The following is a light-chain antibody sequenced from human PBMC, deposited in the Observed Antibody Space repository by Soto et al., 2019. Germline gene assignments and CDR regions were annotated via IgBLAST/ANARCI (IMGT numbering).Light chain of an antibody. Sequence: QSVLTQPASVSGSPGQSITISCTGTSSDVGGYDFVSWYQQHPGKAPKLMIYDVSNRPSGVSDRFSGSKSGNTASLTISGLQAEDEAYDYCSAYTRSTTLVFGGGTKVAVL. CDR3: SAYTRSTTLV. V-gene: IGLV2-14*03. CDR1: SSDVGGYDF. CDR2: DVS. J-gene: IGLJ2*01.